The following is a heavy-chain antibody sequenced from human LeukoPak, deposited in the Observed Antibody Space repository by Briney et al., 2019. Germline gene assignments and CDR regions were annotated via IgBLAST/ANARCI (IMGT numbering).Heavy chain of an antibody. Sequence: SETLSLTCAVYGGSFSGYYWSWIRQPPGKGLEWIGEINHSGSTNYNPSLKSRVTISVDTSKNQFSLKLSSVTAADTAVYYCAREGGHYGDYGVDYWGQGTLVTVSS. D-gene: IGHD4-17*01. J-gene: IGHJ4*02. V-gene: IGHV4-34*01. CDR3: AREGGHYGDYGVDY. CDR1: GGSFSGYY. CDR2: INHSGST.